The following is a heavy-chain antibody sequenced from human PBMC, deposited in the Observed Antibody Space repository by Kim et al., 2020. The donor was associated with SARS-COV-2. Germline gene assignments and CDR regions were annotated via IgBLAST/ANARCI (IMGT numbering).Heavy chain of an antibody. D-gene: IGHD3-22*01. J-gene: IGHJ5*02. CDR1: GFSLSSYS. V-gene: IGHV3-21*01. CDR3: ASLYYYESSGAT. CDR2: ISGSSNYI. Sequence: GGSLRLSCVASGFSLSSYSMNWVRQAPGKGLEWVSSISGSSNYISYADSVKGRFTVSRDNAKNSLYLQMNSLRAEDTAVYYCASLYYYESSGATWGQGTLVTVSS.